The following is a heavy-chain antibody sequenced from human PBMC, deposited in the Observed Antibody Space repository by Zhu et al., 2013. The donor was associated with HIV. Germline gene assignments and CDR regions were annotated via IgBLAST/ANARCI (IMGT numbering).Heavy chain of an antibody. D-gene: IGHD3-22*01. CDR3: ASYPYYYDSTVKGYYFDY. CDR2: IIPIFGTA. V-gene: IGHV1-69*01. Sequence: QVQLVQSGAEVKKPGSSVKVSCKASGGTFSSYAISWVRQAPGQGLEWMGGIIPIFGTANYAQKFQGRVTITADESTSTAYMELSSLRSEDTAAYYCASYPYYYDSTVKGYYFDYWGQGTLVTVSS. CDR1: GGTFSSYA. J-gene: IGHJ4*02.